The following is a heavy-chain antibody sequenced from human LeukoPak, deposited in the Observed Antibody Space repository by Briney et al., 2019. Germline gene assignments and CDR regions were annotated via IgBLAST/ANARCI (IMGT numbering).Heavy chain of an antibody. CDR1: GFTFRNYL. D-gene: IGHD2-15*01. Sequence: GGSLRLSCVASGFTFRNYLMNWVRQAPGKGLEWVSFFSSTGGTIYYADSVKGRFTVSRDNDKNSLLLQMNSLRAEDTALYYCARGYSRAAFDIWGQGTMVTVSS. V-gene: IGHV3-48*01. CDR2: FSSTGGTI. CDR3: ARGYSRAAFDI. J-gene: IGHJ3*02.